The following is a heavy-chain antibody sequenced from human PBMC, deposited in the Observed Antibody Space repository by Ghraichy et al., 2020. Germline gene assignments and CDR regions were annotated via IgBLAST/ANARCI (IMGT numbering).Heavy chain of an antibody. CDR1: GFTFSGYS. Sequence: GGSLRLSCAASGFTFSGYSMNWVRQAPGKGLEWVSSISSSSSNIYYADSVKGRFTISRDNAKNSLYLQMNRLRAEDTAVYYCARARFPPINFDAFDIWGQGPMVTVP. D-gene: IGHD2-21*01. CDR2: ISSSSSNI. J-gene: IGHJ3*02. V-gene: IGHV3-21*01. CDR3: ARARFPPINFDAFDI.